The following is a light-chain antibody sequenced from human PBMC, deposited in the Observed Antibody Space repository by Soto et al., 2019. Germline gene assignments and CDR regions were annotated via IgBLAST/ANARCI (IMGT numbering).Light chain of an antibody. CDR2: GAS. Sequence: EIVMTQSPATLSVSPGERATLSCRASQSVSSKLAWYQQKPGQAPRLLIYGASNRATGIPARFSGTGSGTEFTLTLDSLQSEDFAVYYCQQYNNWPRTFGQGTKVEIK. CDR3: QQYNNWPRT. J-gene: IGKJ1*01. CDR1: QSVSSK. V-gene: IGKV3-15*01.